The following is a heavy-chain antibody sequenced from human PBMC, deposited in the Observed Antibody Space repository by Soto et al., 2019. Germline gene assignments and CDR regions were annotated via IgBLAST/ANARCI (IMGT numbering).Heavy chain of an antibody. CDR3: ARVPRGVYYGMDV. CDR2: INPNSGTT. V-gene: IGHV1-2*04. D-gene: IGHD3-10*01. CDR1: GYTFTDYY. J-gene: IGHJ6*02. Sequence: QVQLVQSGAEVKKPGASVKVSCKASGYTFTDYYMHWVRRAPGQRLEWMGWINPNSGTTNYAQKFQGWVTMTRDTSITTVYMEVSRLRSDDTAVYYCARVPRGVYYGMDVWGQGTTVTVSS.